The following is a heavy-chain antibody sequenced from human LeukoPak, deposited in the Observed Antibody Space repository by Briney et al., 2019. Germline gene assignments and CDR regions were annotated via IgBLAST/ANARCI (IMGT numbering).Heavy chain of an antibody. CDR3: ASYKGGSGSYYKIEARYYYMNV. J-gene: IGHJ6*03. D-gene: IGHD3-10*01. V-gene: IGHV4-39*01. Sequence: SETLSLTCTVSGGSINSGSYYWSWIRQPPGKGLEWIGTIYYSGSTYYNPSLKSRVTISVDTSKNQFSLKLSSVTAADTAVYYCASYKGGSGSYYKIEARYYYMNVWGKGTTVTISS. CDR2: IYYSGST. CDR1: GGSINSGSYY.